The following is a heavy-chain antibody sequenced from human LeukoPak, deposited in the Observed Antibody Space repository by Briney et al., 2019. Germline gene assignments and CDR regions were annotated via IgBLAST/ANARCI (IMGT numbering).Heavy chain of an antibody. Sequence: GGSLRLSCAAFGFTFDDYAMPWVRQAPGKGLEWVSGISWNSGGIGYADSVKGRFTISRDNAKNSLYLQMNSLRAEDTALYYCAKVRGIEGFDYWGQGTLVTVSS. J-gene: IGHJ4*02. CDR2: ISWNSGGI. CDR3: AKVRGIEGFDY. D-gene: IGHD2-21*01. V-gene: IGHV3-9*01. CDR1: GFTFDDYA.